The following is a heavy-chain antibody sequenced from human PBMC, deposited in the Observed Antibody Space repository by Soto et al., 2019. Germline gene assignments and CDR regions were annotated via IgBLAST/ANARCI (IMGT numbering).Heavy chain of an antibody. D-gene: IGHD5-12*01. Sequence: QVQLVQSGAEVKKPGSSVKVSCKASGGTFSSYAISWVRQAPGQGLEWMGGIIPIFGTANYAQKFQGRVTITADKSTGTAYMELSSLGSEDTAVYYCARDRPLKRGVIVARPGGGMDVWGQGTTVTVSS. J-gene: IGHJ6*02. CDR1: GGTFSSYA. V-gene: IGHV1-69*06. CDR2: IIPIFGTA. CDR3: ARDRPLKRGVIVARPGGGMDV.